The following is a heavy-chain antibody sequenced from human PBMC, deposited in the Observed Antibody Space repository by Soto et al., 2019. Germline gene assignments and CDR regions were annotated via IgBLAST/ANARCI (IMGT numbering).Heavy chain of an antibody. CDR3: ARDGDYYDSSGYQFHYFDY. CDR2: IYYSGST. V-gene: IGHV4-31*03. J-gene: IGHJ4*02. CDR1: GGSISSGGYY. D-gene: IGHD3-22*01. Sequence: SETLSLTCTVSGGSISSGGYYWSWIRQHPGKGLEWIGYIYYSGSTYYNPSLKSRVTISVDTSKNQFSLKLSSVTAADTAVYYCARDGDYYDSSGYQFHYFDYWGQGTLVTVSS.